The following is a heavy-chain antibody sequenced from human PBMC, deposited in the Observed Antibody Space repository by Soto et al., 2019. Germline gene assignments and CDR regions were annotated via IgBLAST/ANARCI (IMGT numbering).Heavy chain of an antibody. CDR3: AKDRAYYVGYYYMDV. Sequence: EVQLLESGGGLVQPGGSLRLSCAASGFTFSSYAMSWVRQAPGKGLEWVSAISGSGGSTYYADSVKGRFTISRHNSKNTLYLQMNSLRAEHTAVYYCAKDRAYYVGYYYMDVWGKGTTVTVSS. D-gene: IGHD2-21*01. CDR2: ISGSGGST. J-gene: IGHJ6*03. V-gene: IGHV3-23*01. CDR1: GFTFSSYA.